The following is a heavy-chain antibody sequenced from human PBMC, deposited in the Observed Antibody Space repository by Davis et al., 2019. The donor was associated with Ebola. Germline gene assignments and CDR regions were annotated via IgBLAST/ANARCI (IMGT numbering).Heavy chain of an antibody. V-gene: IGHV3-21*04. CDR3: ARDLAVTTYGAYYYYGMDV. CDR2: ISSSSSTI. D-gene: IGHD4-17*01. CDR1: GFTFSSYS. Sequence: GESLKISCAASGFTFSSYSMNWVRQAPGKGLEWVSSISSSSSTIYYADSVKGRFTISRDNAKNSLYLQMNSLRSEETAVYDCARDLAVTTYGAYYYYGMDVWGQGTTVTVSS. J-gene: IGHJ6*02.